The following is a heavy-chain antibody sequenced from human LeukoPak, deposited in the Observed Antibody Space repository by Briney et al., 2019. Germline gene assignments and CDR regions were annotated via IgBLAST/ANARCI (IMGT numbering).Heavy chain of an antibody. CDR2: IRYDGSNK. V-gene: IGHV3-30*02. CDR3: AKGYCSSTSCYWGYYYYYMDV. D-gene: IGHD2-2*01. CDR1: GFTFSSYG. Sequence: GGSLRLSCAASGFTFSSYGMHWIRQAPGKGLEWVAFIRYDGSNKYYADSVKGRFTISRDNSKNTLYLQMNSLRAEDTAVYYCAKGYCSSTSCYWGYYYYYMDVWGKGTTVTVSS. J-gene: IGHJ6*03.